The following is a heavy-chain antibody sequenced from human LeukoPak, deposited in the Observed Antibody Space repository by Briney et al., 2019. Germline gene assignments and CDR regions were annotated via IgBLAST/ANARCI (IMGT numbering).Heavy chain of an antibody. J-gene: IGHJ4*02. CDR1: GYTFTGYY. D-gene: IGHD5-12*01. CDR2: INPNSGGT. CDR3: ARLQGYSGYDWVFDY. V-gene: IGHV1-2*06. Sequence: ASVKVSCKASGYTFTGYYMHWVRQAPGQGLEWMGRINPNSGGTNYAQKFQGRVTMTRDTSISTAYMELSRLRSGDTAVYYCARLQGYSGYDWVFDYWGQGTLVTVSS.